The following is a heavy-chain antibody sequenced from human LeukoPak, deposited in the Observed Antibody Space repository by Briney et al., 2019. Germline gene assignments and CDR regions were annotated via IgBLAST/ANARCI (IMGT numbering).Heavy chain of an antibody. CDR2: IYTSGRT. CDR1: GGSISSYY. CDR3: ARAVGSGSFQTYYYYMDV. V-gene: IGHV4-4*07. J-gene: IGHJ6*03. D-gene: IGHD3-10*01. Sequence: PSETLSLTCTVSGGSISSYYWSWIRQPAGKGLEWVGRIYTSGRTNYNPSLKSRVTMSVDTSKNQYSLKLSSVTAADTGVYYCARAVGSGSFQTYYYYMDVWGKGTTVTISS.